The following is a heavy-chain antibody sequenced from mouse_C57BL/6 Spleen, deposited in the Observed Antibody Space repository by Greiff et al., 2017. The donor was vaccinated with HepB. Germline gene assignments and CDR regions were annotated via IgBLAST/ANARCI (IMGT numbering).Heavy chain of an antibody. V-gene: IGHV3-1*01. CDR2: ISYSGST. D-gene: IGHD4-1*01. CDR1: GYSITSGYY. CDR3: AREGITGTWFAY. J-gene: IGHJ3*01. Sequence: EVQLQQSGPGMVKPSQSLSLTCTVTGYSITSGYYWHWIRHFPGNKLEWMGYISYSGSTNYNPSLKSRISITHDTSTNHFFLKLNSVTTEDTATYYCAREGITGTWFAYWGQGTLVTVSA.